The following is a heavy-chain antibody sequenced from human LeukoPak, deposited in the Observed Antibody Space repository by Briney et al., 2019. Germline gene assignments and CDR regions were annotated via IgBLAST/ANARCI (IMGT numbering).Heavy chain of an antibody. J-gene: IGHJ4*02. CDR3: AREPWGYDSSGYYYDY. Sequence: ASVKVSCKASGYTFTSYAMNWVRQAPGQGLEWMGWINTNTGNPTYAQGFTGRFVFSLDTSVSTAYLQISSLKAEDTAVYYCAREPWGYDSSGYYYDYWGQGTLVTVSS. CDR2: INTNTGNP. D-gene: IGHD3-22*01. V-gene: IGHV7-4-1*02. CDR1: GYTFTSYA.